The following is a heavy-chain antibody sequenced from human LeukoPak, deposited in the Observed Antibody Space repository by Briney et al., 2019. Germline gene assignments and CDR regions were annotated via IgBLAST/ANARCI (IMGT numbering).Heavy chain of an antibody. CDR3: ARQVDVDTSFDP. Sequence: RPGESLKISCNVSGYSFTSYWIGWVRQMPGKGLECMGIIYPGDSDTRYSSSFQGQVTISADKSISTAYLQWTNLKASDTAMYYCARQVDVDTSFDPWGQGTLVTVSS. V-gene: IGHV5-51*01. J-gene: IGHJ5*02. D-gene: IGHD3-16*01. CDR2: IYPGDSDT. CDR1: GYSFTSYW.